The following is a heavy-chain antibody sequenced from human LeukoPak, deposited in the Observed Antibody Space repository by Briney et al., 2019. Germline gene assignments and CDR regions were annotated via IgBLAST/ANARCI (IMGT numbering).Heavy chain of an antibody. CDR2: IYYSGST. J-gene: IGHJ4*02. D-gene: IGHD6-13*01. CDR1: GGSISSYY. CDR3: ATSANIAAAGAFDY. Sequence: PSETLSLTCTVSGGSISSYYWSWIRQPPGKGLEWIGYIYYSGSTNYNPSLKSRVTISVDTSKNQFSLKLSSVTAADTAVYYCATSANIAAAGAFDYWGQGTLVTVSS. V-gene: IGHV4-59*08.